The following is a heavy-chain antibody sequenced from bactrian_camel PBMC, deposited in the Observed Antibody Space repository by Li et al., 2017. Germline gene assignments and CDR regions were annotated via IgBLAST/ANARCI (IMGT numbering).Heavy chain of an antibody. CDR1: GFTFSTSP. CDR2: ISAGGSSK. J-gene: IGHJ6*01. D-gene: IGHD4*01. CDR3: AKSDYDANLLLLSS. V-gene: IGHV3S1*01. Sequence: HVQLVESGGDLVQPGGSLRLSCATSGFTFSTSPMTWVRQTPGKGLEWVSGISAGGSSKYYADAVKGRFTISTDNAKNTLYLQLNNLRTEDTAMYYCAKSDYDANLLLLSSWGQGTQVTVS.